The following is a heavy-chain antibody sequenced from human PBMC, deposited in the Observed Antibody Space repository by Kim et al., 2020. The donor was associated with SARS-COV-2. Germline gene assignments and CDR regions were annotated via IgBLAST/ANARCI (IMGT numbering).Heavy chain of an antibody. Sequence: SETLSLTCTVSGGSISSSSYYWGWIRQPPGKGLEWIGSIYYSGSTYYNPSLKSRVTISVDTSKNQFSLKLSSVTAADTAVYYCARVQGYSYGYNGYYYYG. CDR1: GGSISSSSYY. CDR2: IYYSGST. D-gene: IGHD5-18*01. CDR3: ARVQGYSYGYNGYYYYG. J-gene: IGHJ6*01. V-gene: IGHV4-39*07.